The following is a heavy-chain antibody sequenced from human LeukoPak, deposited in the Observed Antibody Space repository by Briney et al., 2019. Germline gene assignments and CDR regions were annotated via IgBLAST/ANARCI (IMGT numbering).Heavy chain of an antibody. CDR1: GYTFTSYG. J-gene: IGHJ6*03. Sequence: GASVKVSCKASGYTFTSYGISWVRQAPGQGLEWMGWISAYNGNTNYAQKLQGRVTMTTDTSASTAYMELRSLRSDDTAVYYCARPAAYYDFWSGYQYYMDVWGKGTTVTVSS. CDR3: ARPAAYYDFWSGYQYYMDV. D-gene: IGHD3-3*01. V-gene: IGHV1-18*01. CDR2: ISAYNGNT.